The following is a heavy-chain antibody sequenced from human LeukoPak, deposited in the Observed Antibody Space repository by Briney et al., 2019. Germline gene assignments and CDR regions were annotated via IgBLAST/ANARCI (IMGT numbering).Heavy chain of an antibody. J-gene: IGHJ4*02. CDR1: GFTLSSYS. V-gene: IGHV3-48*04. CDR3: ARDVYGDYAIDY. D-gene: IGHD4-17*01. CDR2: ISGTSSPG. Sequence: GGSLRLSCAASGFTLSSYSMNWVRQAPGKGLEWVSYISGTSSPGYYADSVKGRFTITRDNAKDSLYLQMNSLRAEDTAVYYCARDVYGDYAIDYWGQGTLVTVSS.